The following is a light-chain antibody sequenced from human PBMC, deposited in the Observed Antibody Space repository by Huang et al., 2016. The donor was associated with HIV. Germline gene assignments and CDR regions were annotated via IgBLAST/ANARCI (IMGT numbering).Light chain of an antibody. CDR2: GAS. Sequence: DIKMTQSPSSLSASVGVRVTITCRASQIIKKYLNWYQQKPGKAPELLIYGASSLQSGVPSRFSGSGSGTDFTLTISSLQPEDFATYYCQQSYSTLLFTFGPGTKVDI. V-gene: IGKV1-39*01. CDR3: QQSYSTLLFT. J-gene: IGKJ3*01. CDR1: QIIKKY.